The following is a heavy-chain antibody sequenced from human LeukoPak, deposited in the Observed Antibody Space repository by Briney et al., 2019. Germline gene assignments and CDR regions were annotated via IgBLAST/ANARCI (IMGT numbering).Heavy chain of an antibody. CDR2: IHHIGST. CDR1: GDSSSGHSYC. V-gene: IGHV4-39*01. J-gene: IGHJ4*02. D-gene: IGHD6-19*01. CDR3: ARSLPYSGGWRATFDF. Sequence: PSDTLSLTCTVSGDSSSGHSYCWGWIRQPPGKGLEWVGNIHHIGSTYYNPSLKSRVAMAVDTSTAQFSLRLSSVTAADTAVYYCARSLPYSGGWRATFDFWGQGTLVTVSS.